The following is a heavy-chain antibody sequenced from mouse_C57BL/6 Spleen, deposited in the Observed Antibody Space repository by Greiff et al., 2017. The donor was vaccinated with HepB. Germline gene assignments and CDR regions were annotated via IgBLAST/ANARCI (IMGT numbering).Heavy chain of an antibody. CDR3: ARSGATVVGYFDV. J-gene: IGHJ1*03. Sequence: VQLQQPGAELVKPGASVKLSCKASGYAFSSYWMNWVKQRPGKGLEWIGQIYPGDGDTNYNGKFKGKATLTADKSSSTAYMQLSSLTSEDSAVYFCARSGATVVGYFDVWGTGTTVTVSS. D-gene: IGHD1-1*01. CDR2: IYPGDGDT. V-gene: IGHV1-80*01. CDR1: GYAFSSYW.